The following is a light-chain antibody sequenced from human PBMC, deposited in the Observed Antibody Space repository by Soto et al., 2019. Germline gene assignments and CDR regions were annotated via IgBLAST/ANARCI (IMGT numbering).Light chain of an antibody. CDR2: GAS. J-gene: IGKJ1*01. CDR3: QQYGTSRT. Sequence: GTVSVSRGEVATVACRASQSVTNNYLAWYQQRPGLAPRLLIYGASTRTAGIPDRFTGSGSGTDFTLTISRLEPEDFAVYYCQQYGTSRTFGQGTKVDIK. V-gene: IGKV3-20*01. CDR1: QSVTNNY.